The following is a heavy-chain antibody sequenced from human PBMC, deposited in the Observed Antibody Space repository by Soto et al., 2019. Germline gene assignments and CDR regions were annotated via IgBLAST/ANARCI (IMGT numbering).Heavy chain of an antibody. D-gene: IGHD3-3*01. CDR1: GFTFTSSA. Sequence: ASVKVSCKASGFTFTSSAVQWVRQARGQRLEWIGWIVVGSGNTNYAQKFQERVTITRDMSTSTAYMELSSLRSEDTAVHYCAAAPWRTQYYDFWSGYYTGYYYYGMDVWGQGTTVTVS. CDR2: IVVGSGNT. V-gene: IGHV1-58*01. CDR3: AAAPWRTQYYDFWSGYYTGYYYYGMDV. J-gene: IGHJ6*02.